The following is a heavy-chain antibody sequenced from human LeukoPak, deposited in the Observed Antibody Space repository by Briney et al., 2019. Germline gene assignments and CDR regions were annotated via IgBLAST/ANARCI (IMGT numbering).Heavy chain of an antibody. J-gene: IGHJ4*02. CDR2: ISAYNGNT. Sequence: ASVKVSCKASGYTFTGYYMHWVRQAPGQGLEWMGWISAYNGNTNYAQKLQGRVTMTTDTSTSTAYMELRSLRSDDTAVYYCARAPAGYSSSWYSDYWGQGTLVTVSS. CDR1: GYTFTGYY. CDR3: ARAPAGYSSSWYSDY. D-gene: IGHD6-13*01. V-gene: IGHV1-18*04.